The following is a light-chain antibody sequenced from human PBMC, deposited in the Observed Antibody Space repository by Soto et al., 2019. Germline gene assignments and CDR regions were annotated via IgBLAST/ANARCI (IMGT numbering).Light chain of an antibody. V-gene: IGKV1-39*01. CDR2: AAS. CDR1: QSISSY. J-gene: IGKJ3*01. CDR3: QQSYSTPAFT. Sequence: DIQMTQSPSSLSASVGDRVTITCRASQSISSYLNWYQQKPGKAPKLLIYAASSLQSGVPSRFSGSGSGTEFTLTISSLQPEAFATYYGQQSYSTPAFTFGPGTKVDIK.